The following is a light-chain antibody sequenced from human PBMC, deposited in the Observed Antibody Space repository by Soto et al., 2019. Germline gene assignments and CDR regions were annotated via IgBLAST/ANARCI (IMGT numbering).Light chain of an antibody. V-gene: IGLV2-8*01. Sequence: QSALTQPPSASGSPGQSVTISCTGTSSDIGIYNYVSWYQQYPGKAPKLMIYEVSKRPSGVPDRFSGSKSGNTASLTVSGLQAEDEADYYCSSSAGSNKSIFGGGTKVTVL. CDR1: SSDIGIYNY. J-gene: IGLJ2*01. CDR3: SSSAGSNKSI. CDR2: EVS.